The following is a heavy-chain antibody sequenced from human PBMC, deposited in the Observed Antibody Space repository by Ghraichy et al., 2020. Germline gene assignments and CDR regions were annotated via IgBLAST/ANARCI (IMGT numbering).Heavy chain of an antibody. V-gene: IGHV1-2*04. Sequence: ASVKVSCKASGYTFTGYYMHWVRQAPGQGLEWMGWINPNSGGTNYAQKFQGWVTMTRDTSISTAYMELSRLRSDDTAVYYCARDLGPADATLYYYYGMDVWGQGTTVTVSS. D-gene: IGHD2-2*01. CDR1: GYTFTGYY. CDR3: ARDLGPADATLYYYYGMDV. CDR2: INPNSGGT. J-gene: IGHJ6*02.